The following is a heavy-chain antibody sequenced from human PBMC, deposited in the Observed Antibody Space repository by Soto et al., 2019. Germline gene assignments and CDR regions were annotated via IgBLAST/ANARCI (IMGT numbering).Heavy chain of an antibody. Sequence: EASVKVSCKPSGYTLNTYYLHWVRHAPGQGLEWMGIIHPSGGGSTYAQKFLGRVTMTRDTSTSTVFMELSSLRSADTAVYYCARGGHIAVVTASFDYWGQGTLVTVSS. J-gene: IGHJ4*02. CDR1: GYTLNTYY. V-gene: IGHV1-46*02. CDR3: ARGGHIAVVTASFDY. D-gene: IGHD2-21*02. CDR2: IHPSGGGS.